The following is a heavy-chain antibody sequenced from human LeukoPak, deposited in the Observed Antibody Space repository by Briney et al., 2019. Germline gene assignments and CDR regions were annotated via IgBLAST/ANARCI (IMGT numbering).Heavy chain of an antibody. CDR1: GFTFSSYW. CDR2: INQDGSGK. CDR3: ARPAVEYCSSTSCHNYFEY. J-gene: IGHJ4*02. Sequence: GGSLRLSCAASGFTFSSYWMSWVRQAPGKGLDWVADINQDGSGKYYVDSVKGRFTISRDNAKNSLYLQMNSLRGEDTAVFYCARPAVEYCSSTSCHNYFEYWGQGTLVSV. D-gene: IGHD2-2*01. V-gene: IGHV3-7*01.